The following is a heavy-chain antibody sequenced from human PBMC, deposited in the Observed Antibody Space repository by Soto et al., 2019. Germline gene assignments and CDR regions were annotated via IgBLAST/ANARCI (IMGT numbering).Heavy chain of an antibody. D-gene: IGHD5-18*01. J-gene: IGHJ4*02. CDR2: IIPIFGTA. Sequence: SVKVSCKASGGTFSSYAISWVRQAPGQGLEWMGGIIPIFGTANYAQKFQGRVTITADESTSTAYMELSSLRSEDTAVYYCAMGYSYGFYYFDYWGQGTLVTVSS. V-gene: IGHV1-69*13. CDR1: GGTFSSYA. CDR3: AMGYSYGFYYFDY.